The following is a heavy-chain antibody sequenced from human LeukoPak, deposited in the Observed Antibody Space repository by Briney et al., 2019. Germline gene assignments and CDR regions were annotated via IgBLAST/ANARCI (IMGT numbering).Heavy chain of an antibody. D-gene: IGHD3-10*01. V-gene: IGHV3-30*04. CDR1: GFTFRSYA. CDR3: AREGPSLGYYYYMDV. J-gene: IGHJ6*03. CDR2: ISYDGSNK. Sequence: GGSLRLLCATSGFTFRSYAMHWVRQAPGKGLEEGAVISYDGSNKNYADSVKGRFTISRDNSKNTLYLQMNSLGAEDTAVYYCAREGPSLGYYYYMDVWGKGTTVTVSS.